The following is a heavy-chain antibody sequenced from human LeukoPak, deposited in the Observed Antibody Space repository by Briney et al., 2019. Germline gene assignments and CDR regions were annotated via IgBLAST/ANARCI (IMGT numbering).Heavy chain of an antibody. J-gene: IGHJ4*02. Sequence: SGGSLRLSCAASGFTFSSYAMSWVRQAPGKGLEWVSAISGSGGSTYYADSVKGRFTISRDNSKNTLYLQMNSLRAKDTAVYYCAKGPYDFWSGYYRAINYWGQGTLVTVSS. D-gene: IGHD3-3*01. V-gene: IGHV3-23*01. CDR3: AKGPYDFWSGYYRAINY. CDR1: GFTFSSYA. CDR2: ISGSGGST.